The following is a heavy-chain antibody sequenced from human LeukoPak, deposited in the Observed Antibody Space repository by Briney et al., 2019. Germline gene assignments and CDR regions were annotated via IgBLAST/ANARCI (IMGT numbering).Heavy chain of an antibody. J-gene: IGHJ4*02. CDR3: ARGVTLDY. V-gene: IGHV3-74*01. CDR2: INTDGSST. CDR1: GLTFSTYW. Sequence: PGGSLRLSCAASGLTFSTYWMHWVRQAPGKGLVWVSHINTDGSSTNYADSVKGRFTIPRDNAKNTLYLQMNSLRAEDTAVYYCARGVTLDYWGQGTLVTVSS. D-gene: IGHD2-21*02.